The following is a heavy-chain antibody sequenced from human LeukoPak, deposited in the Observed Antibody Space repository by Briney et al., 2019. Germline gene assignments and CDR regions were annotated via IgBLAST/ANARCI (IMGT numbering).Heavy chain of an antibody. D-gene: IGHD6-13*01. CDR1: GFTFSGSA. CDR2: IRSKANSYAT. CDR3: ARDGVSQQLDPFDY. Sequence: GGSLRLSCAASGFTFSGSAMHWVRQASGKGLEWVGRIRSKANSYATAYAASVKGRFTISRDDSKNTAYLQMNSLRAEDTAVYYCARDGVSQQLDPFDYWGQGTLVTVSS. V-gene: IGHV3-73*01. J-gene: IGHJ4*02.